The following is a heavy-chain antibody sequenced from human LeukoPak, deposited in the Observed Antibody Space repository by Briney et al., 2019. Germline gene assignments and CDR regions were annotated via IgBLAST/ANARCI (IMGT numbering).Heavy chain of an antibody. J-gene: IGHJ4*02. CDR1: GYIFRGHW. V-gene: IGHV5-51*01. D-gene: IGHD3-22*01. Sequence: GESLKISCEAPGYIFRGHWIGWVRQMPGKGLEWMGIIYPGDSDTRYSPSFQGQVTISADKSTATAYLQWSSLKASDSAMYYCARQWDSSGYVDYWGQGTLVTVSS. CDR2: IYPGDSDT. CDR3: ARQWDSSGYVDY.